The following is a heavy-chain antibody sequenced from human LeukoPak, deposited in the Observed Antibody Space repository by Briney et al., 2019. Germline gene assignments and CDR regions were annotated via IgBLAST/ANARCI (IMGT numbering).Heavy chain of an antibody. Sequence: PGGSLRLSCAASGFTFSSYAMHWVRQAPGKGPEWVAVISYDGSNKYYADSVKGRFTISRDNSKNTLYLQMNSLRAEDTAVYYCARIPLDYSNYVGEVGAGAALNDYWGQGTLVTVFS. CDR2: ISYDGSNK. J-gene: IGHJ4*02. V-gene: IGHV3-30-3*01. D-gene: IGHD4-11*01. CDR1: GFTFSSYA. CDR3: ARIPLDYSNYVGEVGAGAALNDY.